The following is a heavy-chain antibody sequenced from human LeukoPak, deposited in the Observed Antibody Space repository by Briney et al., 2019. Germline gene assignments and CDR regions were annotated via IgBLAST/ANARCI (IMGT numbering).Heavy chain of an antibody. CDR3: ARDQTSEERWFDP. CDR2: IIPILGIA. V-gene: IGHV1-69*04. D-gene: IGHD1-26*01. Sequence: ASVKVSCTASGGTFSSYAISWVRQAPGQGLEWMGRIIPILGIANYAQKFQGRVTITADKSTSTAYMELSSLRSEDTAVYYCARDQTSEERWFDPWGQGTLVTVSS. CDR1: GGTFSSYA. J-gene: IGHJ5*02.